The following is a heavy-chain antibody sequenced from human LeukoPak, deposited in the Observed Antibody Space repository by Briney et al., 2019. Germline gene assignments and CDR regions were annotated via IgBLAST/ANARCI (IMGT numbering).Heavy chain of an antibody. CDR3: ARHSDCGGDCPFDY. V-gene: IGHV5-51*01. J-gene: IGHJ4*02. CDR1: GYNLVSYW. Sequence: GESLKISYKASGYNLVSYWIAWVRQMPGRGLEWMGVIYPGDSESRYSSSFQGQVTISVDKSINSAYLQWSSLKASDTAMYYCARHSDCGGDCPFDYWGQGTLVTVSS. D-gene: IGHD2-21*02. CDR2: IYPGDSES.